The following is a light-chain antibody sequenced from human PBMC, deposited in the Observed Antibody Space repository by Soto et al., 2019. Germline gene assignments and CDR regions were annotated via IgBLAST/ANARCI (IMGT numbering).Light chain of an antibody. Sequence: DIVMTQSPLSLPVTPGEPASISCRSSQSLLHSNGYNYLDWYLQKPGQSPQVLIYLGSNRASGVPDRFSGSGSDTDFTLKISRVEAEDVGVYYCMQALQSPLSFGPGTKVDIK. CDR1: QSLLHSNGYNY. J-gene: IGKJ3*01. CDR3: MQALQSPLS. CDR2: LGS. V-gene: IGKV2-28*01.